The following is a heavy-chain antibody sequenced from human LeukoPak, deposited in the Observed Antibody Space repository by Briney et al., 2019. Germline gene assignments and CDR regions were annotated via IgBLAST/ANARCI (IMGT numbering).Heavy chain of an antibody. CDR1: GYNFRNYG. CDR3: ARDSARGYSYGYNAFDI. CDR2: ITAGNGNT. V-gene: IGHV1-18*01. J-gene: IGHJ3*02. Sequence: ASVKVSCKASGYNFRNYGIGWVRQAHRQGLEWMGWITAGNGNTNYAQKVQGRVTMTTDTSTRTAYMELRSLRSDDTAVYFCARDSARGYSYGYNAFDIWGQGTMVTVSS. D-gene: IGHD5-18*01.